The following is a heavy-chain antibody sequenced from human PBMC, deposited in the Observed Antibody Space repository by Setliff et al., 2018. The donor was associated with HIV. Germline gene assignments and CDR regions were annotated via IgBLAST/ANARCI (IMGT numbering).Heavy chain of an antibody. CDR2: VSSRGDT. CDR3: ARRPAGAVAGGYVMDV. J-gene: IGHJ6*02. V-gene: IGHV4-61*02. CDR1: DSVTYY. D-gene: IGHD6-19*01. Sequence: PSETLSLTCTVSDSVTYYWSWIRQPAGKGLEWVGRVSSRGDTNYNTSLKSRVTISVDTSKNQFSLKLSSVTAADTAVYYCARRPAGAVAGGYVMDVWGQGTTVTVSS.